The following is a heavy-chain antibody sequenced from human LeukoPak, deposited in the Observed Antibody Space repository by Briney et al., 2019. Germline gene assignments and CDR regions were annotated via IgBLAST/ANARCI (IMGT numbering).Heavy chain of an antibody. V-gene: IGHV3-23*01. Sequence: GGSLRLSCAASGFTFSSYAMSWVRQAPGKGLEWVSAISGSGGSTYYADSVKGRFTISRDNSKNTLYLQMNSLRAEDTAVYYCAKPDYYSGSYFSAFDIWGQGTTVTVSS. J-gene: IGHJ3*02. D-gene: IGHD1-26*01. CDR2: ISGSGGST. CDR3: AKPDYYSGSYFSAFDI. CDR1: GFTFSSYA.